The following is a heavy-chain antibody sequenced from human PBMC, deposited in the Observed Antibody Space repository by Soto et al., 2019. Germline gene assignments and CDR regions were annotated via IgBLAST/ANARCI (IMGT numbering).Heavy chain of an antibody. CDR2: ISPYNGDT. CDR1: GYTFTTYG. J-gene: IGHJ4*02. Sequence: ASVKVSCKASGYTFTTYGFNWVRQAPGQGLEWMGWISPYNGDTNYAQNFQGRVTLTTDTSTSTAYMELRSLTSDDTAVYYCARTPRAQMIVLEAATRFDYWGQGNLVP. CDR3: ARTPRAQMIVLEAATRFDY. D-gene: IGHD2-15*01. V-gene: IGHV1-18*04.